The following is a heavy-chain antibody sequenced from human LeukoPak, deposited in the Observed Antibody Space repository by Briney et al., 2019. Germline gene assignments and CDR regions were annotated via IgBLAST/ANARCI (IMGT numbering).Heavy chain of an antibody. J-gene: IGHJ4*02. CDR2: IKQDGSEK. CDR3: ARDQSEEGTTWTDYFDY. Sequence: GGSLRLSCAASGFTFSSYWMSWVRQAPGKGLEWVANIKQDGSEKYYVDSVKGRFTISRDNAKNSLYLQMNSLRAEDTAVYYCARDQSEEGTTWTDYFDYWGQGTLVTVSS. V-gene: IGHV3-7*01. D-gene: IGHD4-11*01. CDR1: GFTFSSYW.